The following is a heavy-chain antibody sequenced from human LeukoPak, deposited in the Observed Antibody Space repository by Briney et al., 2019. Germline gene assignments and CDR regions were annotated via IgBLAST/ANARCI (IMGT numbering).Heavy chain of an antibody. CDR1: GGSISSSSYY. CDR2: IFYSGST. V-gene: IGHV4-39*01. J-gene: IGHJ4*02. D-gene: IGHD3-10*01. CDR3: ARGLLWFGAYYFDY. Sequence: SETLSLTCTASGGSISSSSYYWGWIRQPPGKGLEWIGSIFYSGSTYYKASLKSRLTISVDTSKNQFFLKLSSVTAADTAVYYCARGLLWFGAYYFDYWGQGTLVTVSS.